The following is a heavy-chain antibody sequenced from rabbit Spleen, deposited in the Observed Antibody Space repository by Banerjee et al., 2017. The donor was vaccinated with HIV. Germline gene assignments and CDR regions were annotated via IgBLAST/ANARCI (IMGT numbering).Heavy chain of an antibody. D-gene: IGHD1-1*01. V-gene: IGHV1S45*01. CDR2: INAVTGKA. CDR1: GFSFSNKAV. Sequence: QEQLVESGGDLVQPEGSLTLTCKASGFSFSNKAVMCWVRQAPGKGLEWIACINAVTGKAVYASWAKGRFTFSKTSSATVTLQMTSLTAADTATYVCARDLVAVIGWNVNLWGQGTLVTVS. J-gene: IGHJ4*01. CDR3: ARDLVAVIGWNVNL.